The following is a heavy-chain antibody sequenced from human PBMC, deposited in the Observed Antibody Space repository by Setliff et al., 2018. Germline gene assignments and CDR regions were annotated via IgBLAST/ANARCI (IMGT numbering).Heavy chain of an antibody. CDR1: GYSFTLYA. V-gene: IGHV1-3*03. CDR3: ARGYCDGIGCPAPLYYFDS. D-gene: IGHD2-21*01. CDR2: MNIDNGKT. Sequence: GASVKVSCKASGYSFTLYAMHWMRQAPGQRLEWMGWMNIDNGKTEYSQEFQDRVTFTRDTFAETAYMELRSLTSDDMAVYYCARGYCDGIGCPAPLYYFDSWGQGTLVT. J-gene: IGHJ4*02.